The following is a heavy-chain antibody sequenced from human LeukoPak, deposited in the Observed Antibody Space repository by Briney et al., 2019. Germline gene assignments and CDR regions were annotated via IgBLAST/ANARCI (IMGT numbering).Heavy chain of an antibody. D-gene: IGHD6-13*01. V-gene: IGHV3-48*01. CDR2: ISSSSSTI. CDR3: AKGLPGYSSSWYPTFDY. Sequence: GGSLRLSCAASGFTFSSYSMNWVRQAPGKGLEWVSYISSSSSTIYYADSVKGRFTISRDNAKNSLYLQMNSLRAEDTAVYYCAKGLPGYSSSWYPTFDYWGQGTLVTVSS. CDR1: GFTFSSYS. J-gene: IGHJ4*02.